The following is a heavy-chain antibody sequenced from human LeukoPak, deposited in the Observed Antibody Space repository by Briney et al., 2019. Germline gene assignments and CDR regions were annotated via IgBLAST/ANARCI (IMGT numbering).Heavy chain of an antibody. J-gene: IGHJ4*02. Sequence: SVKVSCKASGGTFSSYAISWVRQAPGQGLEWMGGIIPIFGTANYAQKFQGRVTITTDESTNTAYMELSSLRSEDTAVYYCARRGFDSGSYDYWGQGTLVTVSS. CDR3: ARRGFDSGSYDY. D-gene: IGHD1-26*01. CDR2: IIPIFGTA. V-gene: IGHV1-69*05. CDR1: GGTFSSYA.